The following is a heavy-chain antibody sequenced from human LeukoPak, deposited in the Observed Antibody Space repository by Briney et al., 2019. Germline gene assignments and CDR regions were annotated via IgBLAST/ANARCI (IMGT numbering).Heavy chain of an antibody. CDR2: IYHSGST. Sequence: PSETLSLTCTVSGYSISSGYYWGWIRQPPGKGLEWIGSIYHSGSTYYNPSLKSRVTISVDTSKNQFSLKLSSVTAADTAVYYCAREGVYDILTWGQGTLVTVSS. J-gene: IGHJ4*02. V-gene: IGHV4-38-2*02. CDR1: GYSISSGYY. CDR3: AREGVYDILT. D-gene: IGHD3-9*01.